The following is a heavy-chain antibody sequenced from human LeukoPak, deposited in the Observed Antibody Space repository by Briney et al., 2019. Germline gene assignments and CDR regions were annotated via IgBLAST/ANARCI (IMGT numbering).Heavy chain of an antibody. D-gene: IGHD4-23*01. J-gene: IGHJ4*02. CDR3: AKDGIRWSHFDS. Sequence: TGGSLRLSCAASGFTFSSCAMSWVRQAPGKGLEWVSAISAGGGVTYYADSVEGRFTISRDDSKNTLYLQMNSLRAEDTAVYYCAKDGIRWSHFDSWGQGTLVTVSS. V-gene: IGHV3-23*01. CDR1: GFTFSSCA. CDR2: ISAGGGVT.